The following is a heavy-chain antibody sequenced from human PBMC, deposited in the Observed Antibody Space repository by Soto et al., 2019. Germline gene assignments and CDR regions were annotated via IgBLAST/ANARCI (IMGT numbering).Heavy chain of an antibody. V-gene: IGHV3-11*06. Sequence: GGSLRLSCAASGFTLSYYYMTWIRQTPGKGLEWVAHIDGRSDNIGYADSVKGRFTISRDNARNSLFLQMNSVTADDTGVYFCTKGGRTTSYYWEYWGPGALVTVSS. CDR3: TKGGRTTSYYWEY. J-gene: IGHJ1*01. CDR1: GFTLSYYY. D-gene: IGHD3-10*01. CDR2: IDGRSDNI.